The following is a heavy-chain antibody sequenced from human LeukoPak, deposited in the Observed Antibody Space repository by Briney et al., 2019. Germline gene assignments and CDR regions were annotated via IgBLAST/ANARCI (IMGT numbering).Heavy chain of an antibody. Sequence: GASVKVSCKCSGYTFTSYDINWVRQATGQGLEWMGWMNPNSGNTGYAQKFQGRVTITRNTSIGTAYMEPSSLRSEDTAVYYCARGRVFGSYVGWFDPWGQGTLVTVSS. D-gene: IGHD1-26*01. CDR2: MNPNSGNT. J-gene: IGHJ5*02. CDR1: GYTFTSYD. V-gene: IGHV1-8*03. CDR3: ARGRVFGSYVGWFDP.